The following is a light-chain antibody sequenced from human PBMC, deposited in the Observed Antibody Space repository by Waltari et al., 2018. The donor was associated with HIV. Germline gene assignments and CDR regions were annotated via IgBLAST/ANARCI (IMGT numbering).Light chain of an antibody. CDR2: EVS. CDR1: SSDVGGYNY. Sequence: QSALTQPRPVSGSPGPSVTIPCTGTSSDVGGYNYVSWYQQHPGKAPKFMIYEVSKRPSGVPDRFSCSKSGNTASLTISGLQAEDEADYYCFSNAGNYTFVFGGGTKLTVL. J-gene: IGLJ2*01. V-gene: IGLV2-11*01. CDR3: FSNAGNYTFV.